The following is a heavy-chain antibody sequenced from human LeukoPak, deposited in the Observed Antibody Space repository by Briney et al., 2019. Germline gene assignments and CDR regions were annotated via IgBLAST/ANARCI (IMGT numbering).Heavy chain of an antibody. CDR3: AKDGGGGRPRYFQH. D-gene: IGHD1-26*01. Sequence: GGSLRLSCVASGFPFSAYAMSWVRQDPGKGPEGVSGIRGSGEPTYYAESVKGRFTIQRDNSKNIVYLQMKSLRAEDTALYYCAKDGGGGRPRYFQHWGQGTLVTVSS. CDR1: GFPFSAYA. V-gene: IGHV3-23*01. CDR2: IRGSGEPT. J-gene: IGHJ1*01.